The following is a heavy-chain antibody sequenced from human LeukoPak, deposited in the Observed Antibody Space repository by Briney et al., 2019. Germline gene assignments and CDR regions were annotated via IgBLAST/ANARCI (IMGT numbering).Heavy chain of an antibody. CDR3: ARGHGLEMATVRLYYYGMDV. CDR1: GFTFSTYG. J-gene: IGHJ6*02. D-gene: IGHD5-24*01. Sequence: GGSLRLSCAASGFTFSTYGVHWVRQAPGKGLEWVAVISYDGSNKFYADSVKGRFTISRDNSKNTLYLQMNSLRAEDTAVYYCARGHGLEMATVRLYYYGMDVWGQGTAVIVSS. CDR2: ISYDGSNK. V-gene: IGHV3-30*03.